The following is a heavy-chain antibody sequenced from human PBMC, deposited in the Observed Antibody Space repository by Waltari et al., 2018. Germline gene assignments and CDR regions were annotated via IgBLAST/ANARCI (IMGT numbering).Heavy chain of an antibody. CDR3: AREGPQLSDYMDV. J-gene: IGHJ6*03. V-gene: IGHV3-74*01. Sequence: EVQLVESGGRLVPPGGSLGLSCAVSGFPFSTGWRHWVRQAPGKGLVWVSRINKEGSSISYADSVEGRFTISRDNAKKTLYLQMNSLRAEDTGVYYCAREGPQLSDYMDVWGKGTTVNVSS. CDR2: INKEGSSI. D-gene: IGHD2-15*01. CDR1: GFPFSTGW.